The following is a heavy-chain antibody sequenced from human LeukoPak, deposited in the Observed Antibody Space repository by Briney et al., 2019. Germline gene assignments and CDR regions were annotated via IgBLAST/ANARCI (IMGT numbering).Heavy chain of an antibody. CDR3: ARSSGWFDY. CDR1: GFTFSSFA. V-gene: IGHV3-64*02. D-gene: IGHD6-19*01. Sequence: PGGSLRLSCAASGFTFSSFAMHWVRQAPGKGLEYVSAISSNGRSTYYADSVKGRFTISRDSSKDTLFLQMGSLRAEDMAVYYCARSSGWFDYWGQGTLVTVSS. CDR2: ISSNGRST. J-gene: IGHJ4*02.